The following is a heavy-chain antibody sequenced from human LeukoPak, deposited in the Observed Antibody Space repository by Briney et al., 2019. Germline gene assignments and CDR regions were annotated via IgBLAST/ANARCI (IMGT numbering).Heavy chain of an antibody. D-gene: IGHD2-15*01. Sequence: PSETLSLTCTVSGGSISSYYWSWIRQPAGKGLEWIGRIYTSGSTNYNPSPKSRVTMLVDTSQNQFSLKLSSVTTADTTAYYCAREGRGESERDKRVCYGSGSPGAAKYCSGGSCCFDYWGQGTLVTVSS. V-gene: IGHV4-4*07. CDR3: AREGRGESERDKRVCYGSGSPGAAKYCSGGSCCFDY. CDR2: IYTSGST. J-gene: IGHJ4*02. CDR1: GGSISSYY.